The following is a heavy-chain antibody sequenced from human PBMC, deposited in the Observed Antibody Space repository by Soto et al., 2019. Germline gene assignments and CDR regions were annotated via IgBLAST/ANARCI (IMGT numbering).Heavy chain of an antibody. CDR1: GFTFNDYW. J-gene: IGHJ4*01. CDR3: ARGWCGNGAAFDY. D-gene: IGHD2-8*02. Sequence: EVQLVESGGGLVQPGGSLRLSCAASGFTFNDYWMIWVRQAPGKGLEWVANIKQYGSEKYYVDSVKGRFTISRDNNKNSVYLQMNSLRAEDTAVYYCARGWCGNGAAFDYWGHGTLVTVSS. CDR2: IKQYGSEK. V-gene: IGHV3-7*05.